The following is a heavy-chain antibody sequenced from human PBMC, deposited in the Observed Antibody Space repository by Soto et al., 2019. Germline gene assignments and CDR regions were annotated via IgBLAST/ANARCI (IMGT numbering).Heavy chain of an antibody. CDR1: GFTFSSYG. D-gene: IGHD3-3*01. J-gene: IGHJ4*02. CDR3: AKEGFLEWLSPRSFDY. Sequence: GGSLRLSCAASGFTFSSYGMHWVRQAPGKGLEWVAVISYDGSNKYYADSVKGRFTISRDNSKNTLYLQMNSLRAEDTAVYYCAKEGFLEWLSPRSFDYWGQGTPVTVSS. V-gene: IGHV3-30*18. CDR2: ISYDGSNK.